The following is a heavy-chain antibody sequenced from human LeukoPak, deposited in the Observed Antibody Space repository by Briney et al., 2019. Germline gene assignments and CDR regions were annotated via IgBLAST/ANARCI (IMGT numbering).Heavy chain of an antibody. CDR1: GFTFSSYS. CDR2: ISSSSSYI. Sequence: GGSLRLSCAASGFTFSSYSMNWVRQAPGKGLEWVSSISSSSSYIYYADSVKGRFTISRDNAKNSLHLQMNSLRAEDTAVYYCARDLIPGYYGSGYYWGQGTMVTVSS. CDR3: ARDLIPGYYGSGYY. D-gene: IGHD3-10*01. V-gene: IGHV3-21*01. J-gene: IGHJ3*01.